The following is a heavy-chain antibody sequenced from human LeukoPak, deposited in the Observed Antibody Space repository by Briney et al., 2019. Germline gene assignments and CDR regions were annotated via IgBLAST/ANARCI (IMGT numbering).Heavy chain of an antibody. CDR1: GGSISSYY. J-gene: IGHJ6*02. CDR2: IYYSGST. V-gene: IGHV4-59*08. D-gene: IGHD5-12*01. CDR3: ARSLGTILNYYGMDV. Sequence: SETLSLTCTVSGGSISSYYWSWIRQPPGKGLEWIGYIYYSGSTNYNPSLKSRVTISVDTSKNQFSLKLSSVTAVDTAVYYCARSLGTILNYYGMDVWGQGTTVTVSS.